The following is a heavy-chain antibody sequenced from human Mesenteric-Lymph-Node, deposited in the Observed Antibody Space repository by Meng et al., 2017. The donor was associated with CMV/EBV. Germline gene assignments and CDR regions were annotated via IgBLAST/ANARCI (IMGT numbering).Heavy chain of an antibody. Sequence: GGSLRLSCAASGFAFMSYAMTWVRQAPGKGLEWVAFIRYDGSNKYYADSVKGRFTISRDNSKNTLYLQMNSLRAEDTAVYYCAKDSRYSGSFSDAFDIWGQGTMVTVSS. V-gene: IGHV3-30*02. CDR3: AKDSRYSGSFSDAFDI. CDR1: GFAFMSYA. J-gene: IGHJ3*02. CDR2: IRYDGSNK. D-gene: IGHD1-26*01.